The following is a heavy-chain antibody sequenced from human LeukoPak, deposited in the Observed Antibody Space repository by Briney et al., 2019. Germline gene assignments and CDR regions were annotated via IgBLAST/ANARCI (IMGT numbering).Heavy chain of an antibody. CDR1: GFTFSGYW. D-gene: IGHD3-10*01. V-gene: IGHV3-74*01. J-gene: IGHJ4*02. CDR2: INSDGFST. Sequence: PGGSLRLSSAASGFTFSGYWMHWVRQAPGKGLVWVSRINSDGFSTSYADSVKGRFTISRDNAKNTLYLQMNSLRAEDTALYYCARYRSGSYFDYWGQGTLVTVSS. CDR3: ARYRSGSYFDY.